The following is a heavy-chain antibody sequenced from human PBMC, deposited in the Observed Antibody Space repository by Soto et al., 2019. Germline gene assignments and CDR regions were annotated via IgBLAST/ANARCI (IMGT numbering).Heavy chain of an antibody. V-gene: IGHV1-18*01. CDR1: GYTFTSYG. D-gene: IGHD4-17*01. CDR3: ARVYGAEIYYYYVMDV. J-gene: IGHJ6*02. Sequence: ASVKVSCKASGYTFTSYGISWVRQAPGRGLEWMGWISAYNGNTNYAQKLQGRVTMTTDTSTSTAYMELRSLRSDDTAVYYCARVYGAEIYYYYVMDVWAQGTTVTVSS. CDR2: ISAYNGNT.